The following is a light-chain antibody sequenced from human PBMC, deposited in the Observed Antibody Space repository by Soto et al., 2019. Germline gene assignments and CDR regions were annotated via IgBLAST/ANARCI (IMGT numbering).Light chain of an antibody. CDR2: EVS. CDR1: SSDIGAYNY. V-gene: IGLV2-14*01. CDR3: SSYTSTSTLEV. J-gene: IGLJ2*01. Sequence: QSALTQPASVSGSPGQSLTISCTGTSSDIGAYNYVSWYQQHPGKAPKLMIYEVSNRPSGVSNRFSGSKSGNTASLTISGLQAEDEAHFYCSSYTSTSTLEVFGGGTKLTVL.